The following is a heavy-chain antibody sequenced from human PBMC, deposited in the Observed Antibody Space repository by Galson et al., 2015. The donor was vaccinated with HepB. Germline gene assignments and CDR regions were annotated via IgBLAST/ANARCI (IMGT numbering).Heavy chain of an antibody. CDR1: GFTFSRYV. CDR3: AKDPHLVWFGELNFDY. D-gene: IGHD3-10*01. J-gene: IGHJ4*02. V-gene: IGHV3-23*01. CDR2: ISGTDGST. Sequence: SLRLSCAASGFTFSRYVMSWVRQAPGKGLEWVSSISGTDGSTYFADSVKGRFTISRDNSENTLSLQMNSLRVEDTATYYCAKDPHLVWFGELNFDYWGQGTLVTVSS.